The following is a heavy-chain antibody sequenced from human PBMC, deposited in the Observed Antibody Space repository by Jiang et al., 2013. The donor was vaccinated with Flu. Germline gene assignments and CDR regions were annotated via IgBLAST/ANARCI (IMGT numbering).Heavy chain of an antibody. CDR1: GYY. D-gene: IGHD4-17*01. CDR3: ARDPNEPLYGDYAHAFDI. Sequence: GYYWSWIRQXPGKGLEWIGYIYYSGSTYYNPSLKSRVTISVDTSKSQFSLKLSSVTAADTAVYYCARDPNEPLYGDYAHAFDIWGQGTMVTVSS. CDR2: IYYSGST. J-gene: IGHJ3*02. V-gene: IGHV4-31*02.